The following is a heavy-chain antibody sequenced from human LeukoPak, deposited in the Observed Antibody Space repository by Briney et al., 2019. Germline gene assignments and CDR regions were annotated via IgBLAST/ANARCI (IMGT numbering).Heavy chain of an antibody. J-gene: IGHJ4*02. CDR2: IYYSGST. Sequence: SETLSLTCTVSGGSISSYYWSWIRQPPGKGLEWIGFIYYSGSTNYNPSLKSRVTISVDTSKNQFSLKLSSVTAADTAVYYCARHRLAYIYGPFDYWGQGTLVTVSS. CDR3: ARHRLAYIYGPFDY. CDR1: GGSISSYY. D-gene: IGHD5-18*01. V-gene: IGHV4-59*08.